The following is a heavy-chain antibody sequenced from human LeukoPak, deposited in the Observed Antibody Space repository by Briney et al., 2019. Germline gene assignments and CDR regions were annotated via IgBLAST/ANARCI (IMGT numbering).Heavy chain of an antibody. CDR2: IKQDGSET. D-gene: IGHD3-22*01. Sequence: GGSLRLSCAASGFSFTNYWMGWVRQAPGKGLEYVGNIKQDGSETYYVDSLRGRFTISRDNAKNSLYLQMNSLRAEDTAIYYCARVSDSSGFPQLPLDYWGQGTLVTVSS. CDR3: ARVSDSSGFPQLPLDY. CDR1: GFSFTNYW. J-gene: IGHJ4*02. V-gene: IGHV3-7*03.